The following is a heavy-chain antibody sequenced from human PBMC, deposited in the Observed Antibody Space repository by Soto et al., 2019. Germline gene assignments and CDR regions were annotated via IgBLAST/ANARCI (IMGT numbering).Heavy chain of an antibody. V-gene: IGHV5-51*01. Sequence: ESLKISCKGSGYSFGNYWIAWVRQMPGKGLEWMGIIYPADSDTRYSPSFQGQVTISADKYISTAYLQWSSLKASDTAMYYCARHVLGYSYGLHYGMDVWGQGTTVTVSS. CDR2: IYPADSDT. CDR3: ARHVLGYSYGLHYGMDV. CDR1: GYSFGNYW. J-gene: IGHJ6*02. D-gene: IGHD5-18*01.